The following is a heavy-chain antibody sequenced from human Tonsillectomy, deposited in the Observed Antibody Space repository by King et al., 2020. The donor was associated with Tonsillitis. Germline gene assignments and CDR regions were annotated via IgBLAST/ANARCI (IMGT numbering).Heavy chain of an antibody. D-gene: IGHD3-9*01. CDR2: ISYDGSNK. Sequence: VQLVESGGRVVQPGRSLRLSCAASGFTFSTYGMHWVRQAPGKGLEWVAVISYDGSNKYYADSVEGRFTISRDNSKNTLYLQMNSLRGEDTAVYYCAKDRDYDILTGYVGALDYWGQGTLVTVSS. J-gene: IGHJ4*02. CDR1: GFTFSTYG. V-gene: IGHV3-30*18. CDR3: AKDRDYDILTGYVGALDY.